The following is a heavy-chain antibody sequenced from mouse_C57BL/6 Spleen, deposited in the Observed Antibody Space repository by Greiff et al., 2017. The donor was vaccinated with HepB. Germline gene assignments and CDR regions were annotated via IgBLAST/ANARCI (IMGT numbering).Heavy chain of an antibody. D-gene: IGHD1-1*01. V-gene: IGHV1-61*01. CDR2: IYPSDSET. Sequence: QVHVKQPGAELVRPGSSVKLSCKASGYTFTSYWMDWVKQRPGQGLEWIGNIYPSDSETHYNQKFKDKATLTVDKSSSTAYMQLSSLTSEDSAVYYCARSYYYGSLAYWGQGTLVTVSA. J-gene: IGHJ3*01. CDR1: GYTFTSYW. CDR3: ARSYYYGSLAY.